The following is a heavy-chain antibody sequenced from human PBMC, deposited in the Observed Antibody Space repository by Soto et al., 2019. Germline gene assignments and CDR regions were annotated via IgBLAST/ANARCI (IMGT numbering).Heavy chain of an antibody. Sequence: QVQLHESGPGLVKPSETLSLTCNVSGDSIGGFYWSWIRQSAEKGLEWIGRVYSTGGTAYNPALKGRVTISLDRSNNHVSLEMKSVTPADTAVYFCARDLSGTGLDIWGRGTRVTVSS. CDR2: VYSTGGT. CDR3: ARDLSGTGLDI. J-gene: IGHJ6*02. D-gene: IGHD1-26*01. CDR1: GDSIGGFY. V-gene: IGHV4-4*07.